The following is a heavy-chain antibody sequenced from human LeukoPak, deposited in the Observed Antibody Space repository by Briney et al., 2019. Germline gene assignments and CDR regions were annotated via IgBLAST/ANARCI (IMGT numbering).Heavy chain of an antibody. D-gene: IGHD3-3*01. CDR1: GGSISSNSYY. CDR3: ARVLYDFWSGYPTYFDY. V-gene: IGHV4-39*01. J-gene: IGHJ4*02. Sequence: SETLSLTCTVSGGSISSNSYYWGWIRQPPGKGLEWIGSIYYSGSTYYNPSLKSRVTISVDTSKNQFSLKLSSVTAADTAVYYCARVLYDFWSGYPTYFDYWGQGTLVTVSS. CDR2: IYYSGST.